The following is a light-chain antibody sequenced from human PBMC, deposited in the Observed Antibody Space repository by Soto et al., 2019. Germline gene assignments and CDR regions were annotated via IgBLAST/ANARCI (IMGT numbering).Light chain of an antibody. J-gene: IGKJ1*01. CDR3: QQYNFWPET. CDR1: QSVSGN. Sequence: MTQSPVTLSVSPGERATLSCRASQSVSGNLAWYQQKPGQAPRLLIYGVSARATGIPARFSGSGFGTEFTLTISSLQSEDFALYYCQQYNFWPETFGQGTKVDIK. V-gene: IGKV3-15*01. CDR2: GVS.